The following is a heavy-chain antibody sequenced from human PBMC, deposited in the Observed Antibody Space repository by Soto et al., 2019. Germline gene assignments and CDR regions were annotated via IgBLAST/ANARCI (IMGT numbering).Heavy chain of an antibody. CDR3: ARGLSVTLFDY. CDR1: GGSISSGGYY. V-gene: IGHV4-31*03. J-gene: IGHJ4*02. Sequence: QVQLQESGPGLVKPSQTLSLTCTVSGGSISSGGYYWTWIRQYPGKGLEWIGYIYYSRSTFYNPSIKTRVSISVDTSKNQFSLNLSSVTAADTAVYYCARGLSVTLFDYWGQGTLVTVSS. CDR2: IYYSRST. D-gene: IGHD4-17*01.